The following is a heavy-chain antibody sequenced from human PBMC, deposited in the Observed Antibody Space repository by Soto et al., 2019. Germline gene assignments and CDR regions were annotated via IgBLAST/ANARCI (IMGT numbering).Heavy chain of an antibody. V-gene: IGHV3-74*01. D-gene: IGHD3-10*01. J-gene: IGHJ3*02. CDR2: INGDGTRT. Sequence: EVQLEESGGGSVQLGESLRVSCVASGFSFRNQWMHWVRQVAGKGLVWVSRINGDGTRTSYADSVKGRFTVSRDNARNLLFLQLNSLTVDDSGVYHCARGGAAGRGDAIDMWGPGTTVAVTS. CDR3: ARGGAAGRGDAIDM. CDR1: GFSFRNQW.